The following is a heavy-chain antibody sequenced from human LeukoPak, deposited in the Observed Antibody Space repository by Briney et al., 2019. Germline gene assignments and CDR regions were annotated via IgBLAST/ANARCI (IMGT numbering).Heavy chain of an antibody. D-gene: IGHD6-19*01. Sequence: ASVKVSCKASGYTFTAYYMHWVRQAPGQGLEWMGWISAYNGNTNYAQKLQGRVTMTTDTSTSTAYMELRSLRSDDTAVYYCARDSPMYSSGPDYWGQGTLVTVSS. V-gene: IGHV1-18*04. CDR1: GYTFTAYY. CDR3: ARDSPMYSSGPDY. CDR2: ISAYNGNT. J-gene: IGHJ4*02.